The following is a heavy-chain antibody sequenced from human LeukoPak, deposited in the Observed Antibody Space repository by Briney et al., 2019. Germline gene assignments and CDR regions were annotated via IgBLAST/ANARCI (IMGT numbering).Heavy chain of an antibody. D-gene: IGHD4-17*01. CDR3: ASVTTVTTKGHGAFDI. CDR2: IIPIFGSA. V-gene: IGHV1-69*13. Sequence: SVKVSCKASGGTFSSSAISWVRQAPGQGLEWMGGIIPIFGSANYAQNFQGRVTITADESTSTAYMELSSLRSEDTAVYYCASVTTVTTKGHGAFDIWGLGTMATVSS. J-gene: IGHJ3*02. CDR1: GGTFSSSA.